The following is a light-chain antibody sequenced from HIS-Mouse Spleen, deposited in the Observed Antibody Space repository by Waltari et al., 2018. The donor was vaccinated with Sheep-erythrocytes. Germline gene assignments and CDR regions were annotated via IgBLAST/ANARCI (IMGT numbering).Light chain of an antibody. CDR2: AAS. V-gene: IGKV1-39*01. J-gene: IGKJ4*01. CDR3: QQSYSTPPLT. CDR1: QSISSY. Sequence: DIQMTHSPSSLSASVGDRFPITCRASQSISSYLNWYQQKPGKAPKLLIYAASSLQSGVPSRFSGSGSGTDFTLTISSLQPEDFATYYCQQSYSTPPLTFGGGTKVEIK.